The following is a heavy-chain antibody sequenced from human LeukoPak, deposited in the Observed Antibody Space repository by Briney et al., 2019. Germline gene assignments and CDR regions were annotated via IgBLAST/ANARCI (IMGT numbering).Heavy chain of an antibody. D-gene: IGHD2-2*01. Sequence: ASVRVSCKASGYTFTGYYMHWVRQAPGQGLEWMGWINPNSGGTNYAQKFQGRVTMTRDTSISTAYMELSRLRSDDTAVYYCARERPLCSSTSCYAFDIWGQGTMVTVSS. CDR3: ARERPLCSSTSCYAFDI. CDR1: GYTFTGYY. J-gene: IGHJ3*02. V-gene: IGHV1-2*02. CDR2: INPNSGGT.